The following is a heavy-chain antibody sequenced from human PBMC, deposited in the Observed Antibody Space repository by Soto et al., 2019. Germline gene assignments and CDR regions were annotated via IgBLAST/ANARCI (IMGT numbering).Heavy chain of an antibody. CDR3: SRSVFP. CDR1: VGSISSGGYY. V-gene: IGHV4-31*03. Sequence: QVQLQESGPGLVKPSQTLSLTCTVSVGSISSGGYYWNWIRQHPGKGLEWIGYIYYSGSTYYNPSLKRRVSMSVDTSKNQFSLKLSSVTAADTAVYYCSRSVFPWGQGTLVTVSS. CDR2: IYYSGST. J-gene: IGHJ5*02.